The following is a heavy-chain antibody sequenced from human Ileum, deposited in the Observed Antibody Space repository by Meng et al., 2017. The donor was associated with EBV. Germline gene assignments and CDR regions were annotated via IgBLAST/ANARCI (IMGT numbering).Heavy chain of an antibody. D-gene: IGHD5-24*01. CDR3: VRTLERGDY. Sequence: QGHLVQSGAALEKPGASVKVSCKASGYTFTNYDISWVRQATGQGLEWMGWMNPKTGTAHYAQKFQGRVSMTRDTSITTAYMELSSLTSEDTAVYYCVRTLERGDYWGQGTLVTVSS. V-gene: IGHV1-8*01. CDR1: GYTFTNYD. J-gene: IGHJ4*02. CDR2: MNPKTGTA.